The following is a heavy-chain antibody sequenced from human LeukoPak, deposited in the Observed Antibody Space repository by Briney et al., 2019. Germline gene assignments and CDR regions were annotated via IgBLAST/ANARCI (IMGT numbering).Heavy chain of an antibody. Sequence: GGSLRLSCAASGFTFSSYGMHWVRQAPGKGLEWVALIRYDGNDKYYVDTVKGRFTISRDNSKYTLYLQVNSLRGEDTAVYYCAKDRIAVRPGWFDPWGQGTLVTVSS. CDR2: IRYDGNDK. V-gene: IGHV3-30*02. CDR3: AKDRIAVRPGWFDP. D-gene: IGHD6-6*01. J-gene: IGHJ5*02. CDR1: GFTFSSYG.